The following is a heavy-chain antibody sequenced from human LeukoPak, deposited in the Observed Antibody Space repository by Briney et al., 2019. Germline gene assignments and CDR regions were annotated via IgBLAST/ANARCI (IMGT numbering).Heavy chain of an antibody. CDR3: ARDPFLY. CDR1: GFTFSSYA. D-gene: IGHD2/OR15-2a*01. J-gene: IGHJ4*02. V-gene: IGHV3-30*04. CDR2: ISYDGSNK. Sequence: GGSLRLSCAASGFTFSSYAMHWVRQAPGKGLEWVAVISYDGSNKYYAGSVKGRFTISRDNSKNTLYPQMNSLRAEDTAVYYCARDPFLYWGQGTLVTVSS.